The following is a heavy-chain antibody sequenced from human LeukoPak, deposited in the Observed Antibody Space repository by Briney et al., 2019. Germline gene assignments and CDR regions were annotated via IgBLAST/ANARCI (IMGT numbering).Heavy chain of an antibody. J-gene: IGHJ4*02. CDR1: RYTFTSYY. V-gene: IGHV1-46*01. Sequence: ASVKVSCKTSRYTFTSYYMNWVPQAPGQGLECMVMINPSVGSTSYAQRFQGRVTMTRDTSTSTVYMELNSLTSEDTALYYCARDRSPSARYFNYWGQGTLVTVSS. D-gene: IGHD2-15*01. CDR3: ARDRSPSARYFNY. CDR2: INPSVGST.